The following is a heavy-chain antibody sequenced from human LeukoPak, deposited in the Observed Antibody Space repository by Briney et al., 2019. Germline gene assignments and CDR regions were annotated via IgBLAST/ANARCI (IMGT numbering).Heavy chain of an antibody. D-gene: IGHD2-8*02. J-gene: IGHJ4*02. CDR1: GFTFSTFA. CDR3: ATYRQVLLPFES. V-gene: IGHV3-23*01. Sequence: GGSLRLSCAASGFTFSTFAWIWVRQPPGKGLEWVSSIFPSGSEIHYAKSVRGRFTISRDNSKSTLSLQMNSLRAEDTAIYYCATYRQVLLPFESWGQGTLVTVSS. CDR2: IFPSGSEI.